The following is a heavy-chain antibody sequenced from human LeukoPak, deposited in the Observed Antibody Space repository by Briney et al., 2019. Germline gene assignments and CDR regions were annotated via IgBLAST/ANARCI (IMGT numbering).Heavy chain of an antibody. Sequence: SETLTLTCAVYGGSFSGYYWSWIRQPPGKGLEWIGEINHSGSTNYNPSLKSRVTMSVDMSKNHFSLRLSSVTAADTAVYYCAREGRGYSYGWQEAVDYWGQGILVTVSS. CDR3: AREGRGYSYGWQEAVDY. CDR1: GGSFSGYY. J-gene: IGHJ4*02. D-gene: IGHD5-18*01. CDR2: INHSGST. V-gene: IGHV4-34*01.